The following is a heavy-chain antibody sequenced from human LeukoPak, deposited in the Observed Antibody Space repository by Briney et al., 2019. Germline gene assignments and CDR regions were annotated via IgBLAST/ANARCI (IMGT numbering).Heavy chain of an antibody. J-gene: IGHJ4*02. V-gene: IGHV3-53*01. D-gene: IGHD4-23*01. CDR3: ARDRGSYGGLYYFDY. CDR2: IYSGGST. Sequence: GGSLRLSCAASGFTVSSNYMSWVRQAPGKGLEWVSVIYSGGSTYYADSVKGRFTISRDNSKNTLYLQMNSLRAEDTAVYYCARDRGSYGGLYYFDYWGQGILVTVSS. CDR1: GFTVSSNY.